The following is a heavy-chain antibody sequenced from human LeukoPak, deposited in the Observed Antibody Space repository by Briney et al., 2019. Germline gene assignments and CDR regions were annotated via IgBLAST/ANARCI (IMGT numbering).Heavy chain of an antibody. D-gene: IGHD3-16*01. CDR2: IYYSGST. CDR1: GGSFSGYY. J-gene: IGHJ4*02. Sequence: PSETLSLTCAVYGGSFSGYYWSWIRQHPGKGLEWIGYIYYSGSTYYNPSLKSRVTISVDTSKNQFSLKLSSVTAADTAVYYCARVRITFGGVDYWGQGALVTVSS. V-gene: IGHV4-31*11. CDR3: ARVRITFGGVDY.